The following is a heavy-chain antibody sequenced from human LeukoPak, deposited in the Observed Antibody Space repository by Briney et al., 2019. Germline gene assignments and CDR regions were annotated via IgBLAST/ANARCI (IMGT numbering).Heavy chain of an antibody. CDR2: IYSGTI. CDR1: GFTDSSNS. CDR3: ASRAGAYSHPYDY. V-gene: IGHV3-53*01. J-gene: IGHJ4*02. D-gene: IGHD4/OR15-4a*01. Sequence: GGSLRLSCTVSGFTDSSNSMSWVRQAPGKGLEGVSFIYSGTIHYSDSVKGRFTISRDNSKNTLYLQVNSLRAEDTAVYYCASRAGAYSHPYDYWGQGTLVTVSS.